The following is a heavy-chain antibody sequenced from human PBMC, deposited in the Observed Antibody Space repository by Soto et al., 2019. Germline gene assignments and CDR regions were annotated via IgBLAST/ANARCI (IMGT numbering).Heavy chain of an antibody. CDR1: GGSISSYY. CDR2: IYYSGST. D-gene: IGHD2-2*01. J-gene: IGHJ6*03. Sequence: QVQLQESGPGLVKPSETLSLTCTVSGGSISSYYWSWIRQPPGKGLEWIGYIYYSGSTNYNPSFKSRVTISVDTSKNQFSLKLSSVTAADTAVYYCARVVVPAAKFTPVPSMDVWGKGTTVTVSS. CDR3: ARVVVPAAKFTPVPSMDV. V-gene: IGHV4-59*01.